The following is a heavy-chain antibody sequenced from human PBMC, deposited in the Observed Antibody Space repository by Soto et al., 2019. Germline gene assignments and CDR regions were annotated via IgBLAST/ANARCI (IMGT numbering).Heavy chain of an antibody. D-gene: IGHD5-12*01. CDR2: IWYDGSNK. V-gene: IGHV3-33*01. CDR3: AREGGDIADYYYMDV. CDR1: GFTFSSYG. J-gene: IGHJ6*03. Sequence: QVQLVESGGGVVQPGRSLRLSCAASGFTFSSYGMHWVRQAPGKGLEWVAVIWYDGSNKYYADSVKGRFTISRDNSKNTLYLQMNSLRAEDTAVYYCAREGGDIADYYYMDVWGKGTTVTVSS.